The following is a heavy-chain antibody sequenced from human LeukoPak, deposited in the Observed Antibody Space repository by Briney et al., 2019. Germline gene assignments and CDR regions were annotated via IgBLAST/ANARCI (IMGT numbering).Heavy chain of an antibody. Sequence: GGSLRLSCAASGFTFSSDAMSWVRQAPGKGLEWVSTISGGGGTTYYSDSVKGRFTISRENAKNSLYLQMNSLRAGDTAVYYCARVSPYSSGWYTYWYFDLWGRGTLVTVSS. CDR3: ARVSPYSSGWYTYWYFDL. CDR2: ISGGGGTT. D-gene: IGHD6-19*01. CDR1: GFTFSSDA. J-gene: IGHJ2*01. V-gene: IGHV3-23*01.